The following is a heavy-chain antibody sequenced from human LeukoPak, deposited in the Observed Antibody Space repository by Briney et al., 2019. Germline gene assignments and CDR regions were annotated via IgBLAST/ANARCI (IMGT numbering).Heavy chain of an antibody. D-gene: IGHD3-10*01. J-gene: IGHJ6*03. CDR1: GGSISSYY. Sequence: PSESLSLACPVAGGSISSYYWSWVRQPPGKGLEWIGYIYYSGSTNYNPSLKSRVTISVDTSKNQFSLKLSSVTAADTAVYYCARNPVRARGALHYYYYMDVWGKGTTVTISS. V-gene: IGHV4-59*12. CDR2: IYYSGST. CDR3: ARNPVRARGALHYYYYMDV.